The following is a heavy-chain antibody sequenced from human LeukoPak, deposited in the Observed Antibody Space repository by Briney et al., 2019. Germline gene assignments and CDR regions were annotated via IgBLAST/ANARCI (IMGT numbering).Heavy chain of an antibody. CDR3: ARVARGDYYYYYMDV. V-gene: IGHV3-74*01. Sequence: GGSLRLSCAASGFTFSSYWMTWVRQAPGKGLVWVSRINNDGSSTSYADSVQGRFTISRDNAKNTLYLQMNSLRAEDTALYYCARVARGDYYYYYMDVWGKGTTVTVSS. J-gene: IGHJ6*03. CDR2: INNDGSST. CDR1: GFTFSSYW. D-gene: IGHD3-10*01.